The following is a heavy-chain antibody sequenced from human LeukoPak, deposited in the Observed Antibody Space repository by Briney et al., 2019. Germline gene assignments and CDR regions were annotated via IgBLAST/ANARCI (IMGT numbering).Heavy chain of an antibody. Sequence: GGSLRLSCAASGFTFSTYGMHWVRQAPGKGLEWVAFIRYDGSNKYFADSVKGRFTISRDNSKNTLSLQMNSLRGEDTAVYYCAKDLRGVAEAGLFDYWGQGTLVTVSP. CDR3: AKDLRGVAEAGLFDY. V-gene: IGHV3-30*02. D-gene: IGHD6-13*01. CDR1: GFTFSTYG. CDR2: IRYDGSNK. J-gene: IGHJ4*02.